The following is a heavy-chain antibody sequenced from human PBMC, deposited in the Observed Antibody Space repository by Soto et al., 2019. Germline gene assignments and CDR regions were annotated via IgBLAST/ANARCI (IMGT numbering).Heavy chain of an antibody. Sequence: QVQLQQWGAGLLKPSETLSLTCAVYGGSFSGHSWTWIRQSPGKGLEWIGDINHSGRVNYSPTLKSRVTISLDTPKNQFSLTLSAVTAADTAMYYCSTRAYDTTGYYRFDPWGQGTLVTVSS. V-gene: IGHV4-34*01. CDR2: INHSGRV. J-gene: IGHJ5*01. CDR3: STRAYDTTGYYRFDP. CDR1: GGSFSGHS. D-gene: IGHD3-22*01.